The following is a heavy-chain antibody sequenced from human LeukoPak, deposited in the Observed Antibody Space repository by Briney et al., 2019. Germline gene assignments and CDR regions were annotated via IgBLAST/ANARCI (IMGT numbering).Heavy chain of an antibody. CDR3: ARGPAAAAASD. V-gene: IGHV1-69*05. D-gene: IGHD2-15*01. Sequence: WASVKVSCKASGGTFSSYAISWVRQAPGQGLEWMGGIIPIFGPANYAQKFQGRVTITTDESTSTAYMELSSLRSEDTAVYYCARGPAAAAASDWGQGTLVTVSS. CDR2: IIPIFGPA. J-gene: IGHJ4*02. CDR1: GGTFSSYA.